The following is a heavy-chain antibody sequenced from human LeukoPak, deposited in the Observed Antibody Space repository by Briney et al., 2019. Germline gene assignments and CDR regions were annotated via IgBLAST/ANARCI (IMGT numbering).Heavy chain of an antibody. D-gene: IGHD5-12*01. CDR3: ARERGSGYSGYDYFDY. J-gene: IGHJ4*02. V-gene: IGHV1-69*04. CDR1: GGTFSSYA. CDR2: IIPILGIA. Sequence: ASVKVSCKASGGTFSSYAISWVRQAPGQGLERMGRIIPILGIANYAQKFQGRVTITADKSTSTAYMELSSLRSEDTAVYYCARERGSGYSGYDYFDYWGQGTLVTVSS.